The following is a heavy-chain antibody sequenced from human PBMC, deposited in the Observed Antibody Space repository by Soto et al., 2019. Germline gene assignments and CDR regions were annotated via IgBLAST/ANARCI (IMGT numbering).Heavy chain of an antibody. J-gene: IGHJ4*02. D-gene: IGHD6-19*01. Sequence: QVQLVQSGAEVKKPGASVKVSCKASGYTFSSNGVSWVRQAPGQGLEWMGWISTFNGNAHYAQKFQGRVTMTTDTSTNTAYMELTSLSSDDTAVYYCARDRSGWYDFWGQGTLVTVSA. CDR3: ARDRSGWYDF. V-gene: IGHV1-18*04. CDR2: ISTFNGNA. CDR1: GYTFSSNG.